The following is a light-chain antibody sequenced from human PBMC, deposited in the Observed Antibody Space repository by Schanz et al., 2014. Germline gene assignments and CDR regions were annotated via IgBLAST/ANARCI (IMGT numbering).Light chain of an antibody. Sequence: QSVLTQPPSASGTPGQRVTISCSGSSSNMELNYVYWYQQVPGAAPKVLIYRTNQRPAGVPDRFSASKSGTSASLAISGLQSEDEAEYYCTAWDGSAWVFGGGTKLTVL. CDR3: TAWDGSAWV. J-gene: IGLJ3*02. CDR1: SSNMELNY. CDR2: RTN. V-gene: IGLV1-47*01.